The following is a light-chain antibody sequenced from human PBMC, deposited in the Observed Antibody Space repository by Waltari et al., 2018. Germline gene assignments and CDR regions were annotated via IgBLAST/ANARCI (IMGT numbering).Light chain of an antibody. V-gene: IGKV3-11*01. J-gene: IGKJ4*01. CDR2: DAS. CDR1: QSVSNY. Sequence: IVFTQSPVTLSLSPVARATLSCRASQSVSNYLAWYQQKPGQAPRLLIYDASHRATGIPARFSGSGSVTDFTLTIISLEPEDFAVYYCQQRSNWPPTFGGGTKVEIK. CDR3: QQRSNWPPT.